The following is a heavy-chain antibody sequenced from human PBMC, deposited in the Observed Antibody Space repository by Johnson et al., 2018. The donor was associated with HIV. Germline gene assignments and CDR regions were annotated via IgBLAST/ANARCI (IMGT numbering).Heavy chain of an antibody. V-gene: IGHV3-30-3*01. J-gene: IGHJ3*02. Sequence: VQLVESGGGVVQPGRSLRLSCAASGFTFSSYAMHWVRQAPGKGLEWVAVISYDGSNKYYADSVKGRFTISRDNSKNTVYLKMNSLRAGDRAVDYCSGDQNIGLRGYAAPGAFDIWGQGTMVTVSS. CDR2: ISYDGSNK. CDR1: GFTFSSYA. CDR3: SGDQNIGLRGYAAPGAFDI. D-gene: IGHD2-8*01.